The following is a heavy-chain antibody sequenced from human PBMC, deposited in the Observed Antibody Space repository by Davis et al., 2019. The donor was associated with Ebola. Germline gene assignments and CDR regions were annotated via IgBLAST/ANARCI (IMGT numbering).Heavy chain of an antibody. CDR3: ARHCSSTSYAHAPYYYYGMDV. D-gene: IGHD2-2*01. Sequence: PGGSLRLSCKGSGYSFTSYWISWVRQMPGKGLEWMGRIDPSDSYTNYSPSFQGHVTISADKSISTAYLQWSSLKASDTAMYYCARHCSSTSYAHAPYYYYGMDVWGQGTTVTVSS. J-gene: IGHJ6*02. V-gene: IGHV5-10-1*01. CDR2: IDPSDSYT. CDR1: GYSFTSYW.